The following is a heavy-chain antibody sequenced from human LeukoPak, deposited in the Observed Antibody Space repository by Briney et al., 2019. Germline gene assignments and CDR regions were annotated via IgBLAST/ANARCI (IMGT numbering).Heavy chain of an antibody. V-gene: IGHV4-39*07. J-gene: IGHJ4*02. D-gene: IGHD6-19*01. CDR2: IYYSGST. CDR3: ARFHIAVAGGFDY. Sequence: SETLSLTCTVSGGSISSSSYYWGWIRQPPGKGLEWIGSIYYSGSTYYNPSLKSRVTISVDTSKNQFSLKLSSVTAADTAVYYCARFHIAVAGGFDYWGQGTLVTVSS. CDR1: GGSISSSSYY.